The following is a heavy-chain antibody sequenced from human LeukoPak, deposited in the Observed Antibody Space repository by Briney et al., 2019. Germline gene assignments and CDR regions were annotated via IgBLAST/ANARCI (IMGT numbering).Heavy chain of an antibody. CDR3: ARRGADLWGPAGGWFDP. D-gene: IGHD2-21*01. CDR1: GYTFTGYY. CDR2: INPNSGGT. J-gene: IGHJ5*02. V-gene: IGHV1-2*02. Sequence: ASVKVSCKASGYTFTGYYMHWVRRAPGQGLEWMGWINPNSGGTNYAQKFQGRVTMTRDTSISTAYMELSSLRSEDTAVYYCARRGADLWGPAGGWFDPWGQGTLVTVSS.